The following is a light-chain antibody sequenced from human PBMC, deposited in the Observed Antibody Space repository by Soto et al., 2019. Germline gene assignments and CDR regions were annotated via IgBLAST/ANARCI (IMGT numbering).Light chain of an antibody. CDR1: SGHSSYA. Sequence: QPVLTQSPSASASLGASVKLTCTLSSGHSSYAIAWHQQQPEKGPRYLMKLNSDGSHSKGDGIPDRFSGSSSGAERYLTSSILQSEDEADYYCQTWGTGTHVVFGGGTKVTVL. J-gene: IGLJ2*01. V-gene: IGLV4-69*01. CDR3: QTWGTGTHVV. CDR2: LNSDGSH.